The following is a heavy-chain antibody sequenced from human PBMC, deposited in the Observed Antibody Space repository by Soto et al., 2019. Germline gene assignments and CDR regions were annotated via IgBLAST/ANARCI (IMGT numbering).Heavy chain of an antibody. CDR2: ISYDGSNK. Sequence: GGSLRLSCAASGFTFSSYGMHWVRQAPGKGLEWVAVISYDGSNKYYADSVKGRFTISRDNSKNTLYLQMNSLRAEDTAVYYCAKEGMVYATTSSSGMDVWGQGTTVTVSS. D-gene: IGHD2-8*01. CDR1: GFTFSSYG. J-gene: IGHJ6*02. CDR3: AKEGMVYATTSSSGMDV. V-gene: IGHV3-30*18.